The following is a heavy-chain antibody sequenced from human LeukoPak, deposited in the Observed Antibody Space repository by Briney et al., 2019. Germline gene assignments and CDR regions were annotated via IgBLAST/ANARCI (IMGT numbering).Heavy chain of an antibody. V-gene: IGHV3-23*01. Sequence: GGSLRLSCAASGFTFSNVWMSWVRQAPGKGLEWVSAISGSGDSTYYGDSVKGRFTISRDNSKNTLYLQMNSLRAEDTAVYYCAKTRPLDSSSWSHGDYWGQGTLVTVSS. CDR3: AKTRPLDSSSWSHGDY. D-gene: IGHD6-13*01. CDR1: GFTFSNVW. J-gene: IGHJ4*02. CDR2: ISGSGDST.